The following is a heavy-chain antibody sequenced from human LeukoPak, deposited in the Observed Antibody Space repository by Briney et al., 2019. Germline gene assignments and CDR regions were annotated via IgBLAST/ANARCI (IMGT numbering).Heavy chain of an antibody. CDR3: AKDLHSGYYDSSGYTVFQH. D-gene: IGHD3-22*01. V-gene: IGHV3-23*01. CDR1: GFTFSSYS. J-gene: IGHJ1*01. Sequence: GGSLRLSCAASGFTFSSYSMSWVRQAPGKGLEWVSAISGSGGSTYYADSVKGRFTISRDNSKNTLYLQMNSLRAEDTAVYYCAKDLHSGYYDSSGYTVFQHWGQGTLVTVSS. CDR2: ISGSGGST.